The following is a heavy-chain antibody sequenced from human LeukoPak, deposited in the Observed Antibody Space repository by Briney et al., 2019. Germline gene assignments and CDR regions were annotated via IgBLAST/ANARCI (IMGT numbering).Heavy chain of an antibody. CDR3: AVARLAKIRYFDY. D-gene: IGHD5-24*01. J-gene: IGHJ4*02. CDR2: IYYSGST. V-gene: IGHV4-31*03. Sequence: PSETLSLTCTVSGGSISSGVYYWSWIRQHPGKGLEWIGYIYYSGSTYYNPSLKSRVTISVDTSKNQFSLKLSSVTAADTAVYYCAVARLAKIRYFDYWGQGTLVTVSS. CDR1: GGSISSGVYY.